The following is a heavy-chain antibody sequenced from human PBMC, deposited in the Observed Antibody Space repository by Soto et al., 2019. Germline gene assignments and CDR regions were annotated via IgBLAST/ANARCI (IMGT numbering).Heavy chain of an antibody. J-gene: IGHJ4*02. CDR3: ARGLYSGWHYFDY. V-gene: IGHV3-66*01. CDR1: GFTVSSNY. D-gene: IGHD5-12*01. Sequence: EVQLVESGGGLVQPGGSLRLSCAASGFTVSSNYMSWVPKAPGKGLEWVPVIYSVGSTYYADSVKGRFTNSRDNSKNTLYLQMNSLRAEDTAVYYCARGLYSGWHYFDYWGQGTLVTVSS. CDR2: IYSVGST.